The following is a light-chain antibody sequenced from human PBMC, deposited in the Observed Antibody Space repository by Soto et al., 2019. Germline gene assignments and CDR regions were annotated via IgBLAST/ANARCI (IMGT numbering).Light chain of an antibody. V-gene: IGKV1-6*01. J-gene: IGKJ1*01. CDR3: LQDFNWPWT. CDR1: QDIRND. Sequence: AIQMTQSPSSLSASVGDRVTITCRASQDIRNDLGWYQQKPGKTPKLLIFAASSLQSGVPSRFSGSGSGTDFTLTISSLQPEDFATYYCLQDFNWPWTCGQGTKVEIE. CDR2: AAS.